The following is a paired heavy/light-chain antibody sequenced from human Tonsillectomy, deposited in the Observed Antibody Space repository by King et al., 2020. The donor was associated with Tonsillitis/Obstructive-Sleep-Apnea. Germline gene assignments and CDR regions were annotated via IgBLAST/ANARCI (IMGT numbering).Light chain of an antibody. V-gene: IGKV1-39*01. CDR1: QSISSY. CDR2: AAS. Sequence: DIQMTQSPSSLSASVGDRVTITCRASQSISSYLNWYQQKPGKAPNLLIHAASSLQSGAPSRFSGSGFGTDFTLTISSLQPEDFATYYCQQSYSTPIFTFGPGTKVDIK. CDR3: QQSYSTPIFT. J-gene: IGKJ3*01.
Heavy chain of an antibody. V-gene: IGHV4-39*01. J-gene: IGHJ6*03. CDR3: ATISNSWYGEAFYYYMDV. CDR2: IYYSGST. CDR1: GGSISSSSYY. D-gene: IGHD6-13*01. Sequence: QLQLQESGPGLVKPSETLSLTCTVSGGSISSSSYYWGWIRQPPGKGLEWIGSIYYSGSTYYNPSLKSRVTISVDTSKNQFSLKLSSVTAADTAVYYCATISNSWYGEAFYYYMDVWGKGTTVTVSS.